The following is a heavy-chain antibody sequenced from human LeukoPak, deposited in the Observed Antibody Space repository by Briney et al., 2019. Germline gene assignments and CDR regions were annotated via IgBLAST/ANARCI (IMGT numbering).Heavy chain of an antibody. CDR1: GGSISPYY. Sequence: SETLSLTCTVSGGSISPYYWSWIRQPPGKGLEWIGYVYYNGSTKDNRSLKSRVTISVDASKKQFSLKLSSVTPADTALYYCARGGMITFGNFDYWGPGTLVTVSS. D-gene: IGHD3-16*01. V-gene: IGHV4-59*01. CDR2: VYYNGST. CDR3: ARGGMITFGNFDY. J-gene: IGHJ4*02.